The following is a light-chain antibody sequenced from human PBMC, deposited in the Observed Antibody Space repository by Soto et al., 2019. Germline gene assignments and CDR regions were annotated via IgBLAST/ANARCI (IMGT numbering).Light chain of an antibody. CDR1: QKVLYSSNNKNY. V-gene: IGKV4-1*01. CDR2: WAS. CDR3: QQYYSIPFT. J-gene: IGKJ3*01. Sequence: DIVMTQSPDSLAVSLGERATINCKSSQKVLYSSNNKNYLAWYQQKPGQPPKLLIYWASTRESGVPDRFSGSGSGTDFTLTITSLQAEDVAVYYCQQYYSIPFTFGPGTKVEI.